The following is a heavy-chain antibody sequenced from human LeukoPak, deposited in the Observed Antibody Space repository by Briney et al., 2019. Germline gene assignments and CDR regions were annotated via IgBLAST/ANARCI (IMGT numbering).Heavy chain of an antibody. CDR1: GYTFTSYG. V-gene: IGHV1-18*01. D-gene: IGHD2-8*01. CDR3: ARDRVGEAAPGVLDF. Sequence: PGASVKVSCKASGYTFTSYGITWVRRAHGQGLEWLGWIRVYNGNTNYAKNLQDRVTMTTDTSTNTAYMELSSLRFDDTAVYYCARDRVGEAAPGVLDFWGQGTLVSVSS. CDR2: IRVYNGNT. J-gene: IGHJ4*02.